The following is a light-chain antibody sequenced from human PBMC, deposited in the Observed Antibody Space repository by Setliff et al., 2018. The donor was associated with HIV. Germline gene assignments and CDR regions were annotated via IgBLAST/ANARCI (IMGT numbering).Light chain of an antibody. J-gene: IGLJ3*02. CDR3: QSYDSGLSGSPV. Sequence: QSVLTQPPSVSGAPGQRVTVSCTGSSSNIGTGYDVHWYQQLPGKAPKLLICGNINRPSGVPDRFSGSKSGTSASLAIAGLQAEDEAEYYCQSYDSGLSGSPVFGGGTKVTVL. CDR1: SSNIGTGYD. CDR2: GNI. V-gene: IGLV1-40*01.